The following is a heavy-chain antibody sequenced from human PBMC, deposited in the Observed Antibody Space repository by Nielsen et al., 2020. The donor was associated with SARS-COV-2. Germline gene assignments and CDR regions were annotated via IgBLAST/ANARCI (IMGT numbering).Heavy chain of an antibody. J-gene: IGHJ6*02. V-gene: IGHV7-4-1*02. CDR3: ASKLGHYDYGALEDLYYYYGMDV. Sequence: WVRQAPGQGLEWMGWINTNTGNPTYAQGFTGRFVFSLDTSVSTAYLQISSLKAEDTAVYYCASKLGHYDYGALEDLYYYYGMDVWGQGTTVTVS. CDR2: INTNTGNP. D-gene: IGHD3-16*01.